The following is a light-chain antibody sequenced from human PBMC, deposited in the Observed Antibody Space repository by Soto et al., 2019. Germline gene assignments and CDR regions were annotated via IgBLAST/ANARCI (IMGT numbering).Light chain of an antibody. Sequence: IVMTQSPATLSVSPGEKAILSCRASQSVGTNLAWYQQKPGQPPRLLIYATSTRVTGVPVRFSGSGSGTDFTLTISSLQSEDFAVYYCQQCNKWPPDYTFGPGTKVDIK. V-gene: IGKV3D-15*01. CDR1: QSVGTN. CDR2: ATS. CDR3: QQCNKWPPDYT. J-gene: IGKJ3*01.